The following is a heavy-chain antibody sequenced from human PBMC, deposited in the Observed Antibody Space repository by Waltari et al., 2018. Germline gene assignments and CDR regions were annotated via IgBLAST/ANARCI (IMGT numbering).Heavy chain of an antibody. Sequence: QVQLVQSGAEVKKPGDSVKVSCKVSGYTLTELSMNWVRRAPGKGREWMGGFDPEDVETIYAQKFQGRVTMTEDTSTDTAYMELSSLRSEDTAVYYCATGVRRITIFGVPQFDYWGQGTLVTVSS. CDR3: ATGVRRITIFGVPQFDY. D-gene: IGHD3-3*01. CDR2: FDPEDVET. CDR1: GYTLTELS. V-gene: IGHV1-24*01. J-gene: IGHJ4*02.